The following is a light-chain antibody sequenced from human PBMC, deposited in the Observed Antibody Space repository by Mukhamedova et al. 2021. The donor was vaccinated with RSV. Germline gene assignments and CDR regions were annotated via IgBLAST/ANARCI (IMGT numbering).Light chain of an antibody. Sequence: WYQRRVHGKSPTLLIHSASILQTVFPSRFSGSASGTEFTLTISSLQSQDVAIYYCQRYNSVSPTFGPWTKVDL. V-gene: IGKV1-27*01. J-gene: IGKJ3*01. CDR3: QRYNSVSPT. CDR2: SAS.